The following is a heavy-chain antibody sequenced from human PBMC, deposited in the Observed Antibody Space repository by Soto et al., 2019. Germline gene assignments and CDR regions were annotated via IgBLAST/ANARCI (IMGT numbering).Heavy chain of an antibody. CDR3: ARGLGSSGWYSPWDAFDI. Sequence: GGSVKVSCKASGYTFTSYGISWVRQAPGQGLEWMGWISAYNGNTNYAQKLQGGVTMTTDTSTSTAYMELRSLRSDDTAVYYCARGLGSSGWYSPWDAFDIWGQGTMVTVSS. V-gene: IGHV1-18*01. CDR2: ISAYNGNT. J-gene: IGHJ3*02. CDR1: GYTFTSYG. D-gene: IGHD6-19*01.